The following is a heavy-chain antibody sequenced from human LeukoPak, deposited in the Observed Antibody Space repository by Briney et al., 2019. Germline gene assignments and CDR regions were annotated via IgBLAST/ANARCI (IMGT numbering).Heavy chain of an antibody. CDR2: IISSSGDI. Sequence: GGSLRLSCAASGFSFSTYSLNWFGQAPGKGPEWVSSIISSSGDIYYGDSVKGRFTISRDNAKNSLYLQMNSLRVEDTAVYSCTVDTDYFEGLGFPRPALNDYWGQGTLVTVSS. D-gene: IGHD3-22*01. CDR1: GFSFSTYS. CDR3: TVDTDYFEGLGFPRPALNDY. J-gene: IGHJ4*02. V-gene: IGHV3-21*01.